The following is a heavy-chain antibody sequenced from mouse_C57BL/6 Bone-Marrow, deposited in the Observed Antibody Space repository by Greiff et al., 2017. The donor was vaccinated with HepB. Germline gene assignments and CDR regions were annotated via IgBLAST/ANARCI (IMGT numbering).Heavy chain of an antibody. Sequence: EVKVEESGGGLVKPGGSLKLSCAASGFTFSDYGMHWVRQAPEKGLEWVAYISSGSSTIYYADTVKGRFTISRDNAKNTLFLQMTSLRSEDTAMYYCAKDYGSSGDFDVWGTGTTVTVSS. D-gene: IGHD1-1*01. V-gene: IGHV5-17*01. CDR2: ISSGSSTI. J-gene: IGHJ1*03. CDR3: AKDYGSSGDFDV. CDR1: GFTFSDYG.